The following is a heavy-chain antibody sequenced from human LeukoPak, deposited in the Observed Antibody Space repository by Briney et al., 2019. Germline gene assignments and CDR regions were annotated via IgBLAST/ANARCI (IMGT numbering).Heavy chain of an antibody. CDR3: AHRQSGTINTFDY. D-gene: IGHD1-1*01. V-gene: IGHV2-5*02. Sequence: SGPTLVNPTQTLTLTFTFSGFSVNTRGVGVGWIRQPPGKALEWLALIYWDDDKRYSPSLRKRLTITRDPSKYQVVLSMTNMDPVDTATYYCAHRQSGTINTFDYWGQGTLVTVSS. CDR2: IYWDDDK. CDR1: GFSVNTRGVG. J-gene: IGHJ4*02.